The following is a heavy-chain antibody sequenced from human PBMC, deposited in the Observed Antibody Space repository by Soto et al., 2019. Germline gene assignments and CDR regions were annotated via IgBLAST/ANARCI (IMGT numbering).Heavy chain of an antibody. J-gene: IGHJ4*02. CDR2: IIPIFGTA. V-gene: IGHV1-69*01. D-gene: IGHD2-15*01. CDR1: RVAFSSYA. CDR3: ERTVGRHKYCSGGSCYQPFDY. Sequence: SCKAPRVAFSSYAGSWVRQAPRQGLEWMGGIIPIFGTANYAQKFQGRVTITADESTSTAYMELSSLRSEETAVYYCERTVGRHKYCSGGSCYQPFDYWGQGTLVTVSS.